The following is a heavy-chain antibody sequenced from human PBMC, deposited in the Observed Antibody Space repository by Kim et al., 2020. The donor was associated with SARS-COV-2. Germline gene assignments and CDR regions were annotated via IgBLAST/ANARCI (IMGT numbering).Heavy chain of an antibody. V-gene: IGHV3-43*01. Sequence: TDSVHGRFTISRDNSKNSLYLQMNSLRTEDTALYYCAKDISRYYYGMDVWGQGTTVTVSS. J-gene: IGHJ6*02. CDR3: AKDISRYYYGMDV.